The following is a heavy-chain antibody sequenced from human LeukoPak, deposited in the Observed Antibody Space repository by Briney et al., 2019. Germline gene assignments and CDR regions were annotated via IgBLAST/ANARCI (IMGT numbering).Heavy chain of an antibody. D-gene: IGHD5-12*01. V-gene: IGHV3-11*01. Sequence: GGSLRLSCAASGFTFRDYYMSWIRQAPGKGLEWVSYITSSGNTIYYADSVKGRFTISRDNAKNSLYLQMNSLRAEDTAVYYCASERVSGYDWDHWGQGTLVTVSS. CDR1: GFTFRDYY. CDR3: ASERVSGYDWDH. CDR2: ITSSGNTI. J-gene: IGHJ4*02.